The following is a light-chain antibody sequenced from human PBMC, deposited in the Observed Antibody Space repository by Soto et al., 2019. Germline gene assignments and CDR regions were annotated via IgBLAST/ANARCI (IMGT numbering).Light chain of an antibody. CDR1: QSISSY. CDR3: QQYNDYSTWT. CDR2: AAS. J-gene: IGKJ1*01. Sequence: DIQMTPSPSSLSASVVDRVTITCRASQSISSYLNWYQQKPGKAPKLLIYAASSLQSGVPSRFSGSGSGTEFTLTISSLQPDDFATYYCQQYNDYSTWTFGQGTKVDIK. V-gene: IGKV1-39*01.